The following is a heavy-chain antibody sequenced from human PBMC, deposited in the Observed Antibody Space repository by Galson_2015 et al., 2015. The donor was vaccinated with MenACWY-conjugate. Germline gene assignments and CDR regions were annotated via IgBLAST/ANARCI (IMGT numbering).Heavy chain of an antibody. CDR1: GYTFTSNA. CDR3: ARGAGEGGTGRLDY. Sequence: SVKVSCKASGYTFTSNAIHWVRQAPGQRLEWMGWIIAVNGNTKYSQNFQGRVTFTRDTSASTAYLELSRLTSEDTAVYYCARGAGEGGTGRLDYWGQGTLVTVSP. V-gene: IGHV1-3*01. D-gene: IGHD1-26*01. J-gene: IGHJ4*02. CDR2: IIAVNGNT.